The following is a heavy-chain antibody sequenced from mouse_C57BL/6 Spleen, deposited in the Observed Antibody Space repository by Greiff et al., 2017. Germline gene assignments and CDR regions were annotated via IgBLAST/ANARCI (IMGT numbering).Heavy chain of an antibody. CDR1: GFTFSSYA. CDR3: AGIYYGFGYFDY. CDR2: ISDGGSYT. D-gene: IGHD2-2*01. Sequence: EVQVVESGGGLVKPGGSLKLSCAASGFTFSSYAMSWVRQTPEKRLEWVATISDGGSYTYYPDNVKGRFTISRDNAKNNLYLQMSHLKSEDTAMYYCAGIYYGFGYFDYWGQGTTLTVSS. J-gene: IGHJ2*01. V-gene: IGHV5-4*01.